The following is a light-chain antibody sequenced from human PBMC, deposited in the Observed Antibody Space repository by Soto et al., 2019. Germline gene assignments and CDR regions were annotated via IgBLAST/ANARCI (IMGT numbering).Light chain of an antibody. Sequence: DIQMTQSPSSLSASVGDRVTVTCRASQAIDNFLAWYQQKPGKVPKLLIYAASTLHVGVPSRFSGSGSGTDFTLTISSLQPEDVATYYGQRYISGPWPFGQGTKVEIK. J-gene: IGKJ1*01. CDR1: QAIDNF. CDR3: QRYISGPWP. CDR2: AAS. V-gene: IGKV1-27*01.